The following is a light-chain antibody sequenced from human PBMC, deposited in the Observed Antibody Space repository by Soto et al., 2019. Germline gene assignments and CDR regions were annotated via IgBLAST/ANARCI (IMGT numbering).Light chain of an antibody. CDR2: GAS. V-gene: IGKV3-15*01. CDR1: QSVSSN. J-gene: IGKJ1*01. Sequence: EIVMSQSPATLSVSPGERATLSCRASQSVSSNLAWYQQKPGQAPRLLIYGASTRATGIPARFSGSGSGTEFTLTISSLQSEDFAVYYCQQYNNWTPFGQGTKVDIK. CDR3: QQYNNWTP.